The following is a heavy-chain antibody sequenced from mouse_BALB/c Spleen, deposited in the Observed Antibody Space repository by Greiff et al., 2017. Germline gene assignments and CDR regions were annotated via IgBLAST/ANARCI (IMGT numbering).Heavy chain of an antibody. CDR2: INSNGGST. Sequence: DVKLVESGGGLVQPGGSLKLSCAASGFTFSSYGMSWVRQTPDKRLELVATINSNGGSTYYPDSVKGRFTISRDNAKNTLYLQMSSLKSEDTAMYYCTRDSYYGSSYGYWYFDVWGAGTTVTVSS. CDR3: TRDSYYGSSYGYWYFDV. D-gene: IGHD1-1*01. V-gene: IGHV5-6-3*01. J-gene: IGHJ1*01. CDR1: GFTFSSYG.